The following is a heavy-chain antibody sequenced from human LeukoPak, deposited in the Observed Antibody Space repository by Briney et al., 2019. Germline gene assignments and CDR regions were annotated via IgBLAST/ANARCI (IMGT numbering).Heavy chain of an antibody. CDR3: ARGGSGYFDWLLLDY. Sequence: SETLSLTCTVSGGSISSYYWSWIRQPPGKGLEWIGYIYYSGSTNYNPSLKSRVTISVDTSKNQFSLKLSSVTAADTAVYYCARGGSGYFDWLLLDYWGQGTLVTVSS. D-gene: IGHD3-9*01. V-gene: IGHV4-59*01. J-gene: IGHJ4*02. CDR2: IYYSGST. CDR1: GGSISSYY.